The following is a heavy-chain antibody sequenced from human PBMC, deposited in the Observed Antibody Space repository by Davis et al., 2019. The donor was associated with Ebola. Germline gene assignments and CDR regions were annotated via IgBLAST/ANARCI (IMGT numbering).Heavy chain of an antibody. Sequence: GESLKISCAASGFTFSDYYMSWIRQAPGKGLVWVSRISGDGTSTNYVDSVKGRFTISRDNAKSTLYLQMNSLRAEDTAVYYCAREMTTITMYGMDVWGQGTTVTVSS. D-gene: IGHD4-11*01. CDR3: AREMTTITMYGMDV. CDR2: ISGDGTST. V-gene: IGHV3-74*01. CDR1: GFTFSDYY. J-gene: IGHJ6*02.